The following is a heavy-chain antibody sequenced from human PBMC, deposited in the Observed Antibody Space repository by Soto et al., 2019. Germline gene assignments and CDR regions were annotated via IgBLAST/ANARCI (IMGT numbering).Heavy chain of an antibody. CDR3: AKTYDGSGQPSHWFGP. Sequence: ASVKVSCKASGYTFTGYYIHWVRQAPGQGLEWVGWINPKTGATNFAQRFQGRVTMTRDTSITTAYMDLSSLTSDDTATYYCAKTYDGSGQPSHWFGPWGQGTPVTSP. V-gene: IGHV1-2*02. D-gene: IGHD3-22*01. CDR2: INPKTGAT. CDR1: GYTFTGYY. J-gene: IGHJ5*02.